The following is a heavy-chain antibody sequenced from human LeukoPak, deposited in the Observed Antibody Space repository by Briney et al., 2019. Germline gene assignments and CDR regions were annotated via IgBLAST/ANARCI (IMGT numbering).Heavy chain of an antibody. J-gene: IGHJ4*02. D-gene: IGHD6-6*01. CDR2: IYSGGST. V-gene: IGHV3-53*01. CDR3: AKEEQQFDYFDY. Sequence: GGSLRLSCVASGFAVGSNYMNWVRQAPGKGLEWISVIYSGGSTHYADSVKGRFTISRDNSKNTLFLQMNSLRAEDTAVYYCAKEEQQFDYFDYWGQGTLVTVSS. CDR1: GFAVGSNY.